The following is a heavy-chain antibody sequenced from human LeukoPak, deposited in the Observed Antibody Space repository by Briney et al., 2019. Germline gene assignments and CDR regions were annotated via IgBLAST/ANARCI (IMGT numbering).Heavy chain of an antibody. CDR3: ARSSCFSMIRGGVLCGFDY. Sequence: PGGSLRLSCAASGFTFSSYATHWVRQAPGKGLEWLAVISNDANNRYYADSVKGRFTISRDNSKNTLFLQMESLRAEDTAVYYCARSSCFSMIRGGVLCGFDYWGQGTLVTLSS. CDR2: ISNDANNR. D-gene: IGHD3-10*01. CDR1: GFTFSSYA. V-gene: IGHV3-30-3*01. J-gene: IGHJ4*02.